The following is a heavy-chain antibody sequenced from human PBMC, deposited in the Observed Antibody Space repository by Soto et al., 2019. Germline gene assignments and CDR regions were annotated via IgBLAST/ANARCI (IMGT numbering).Heavy chain of an antibody. CDR2: ISSSGAYI. CDR3: ARGIAARADVPDS. V-gene: IGHV3-21*06. Sequence: EVQLVESGGGLVKPGGSLRLSCAASGFTFSSYSMNWVRQAPGKGLEWVSSISSSGAYIYYARSVRGRFTISRDTAKNSLYLQMHSLRVADTAVYYCARGIAARADVPDSWGQGTLVIVSA. J-gene: IGHJ4*02. D-gene: IGHD6-25*01. CDR1: GFTFSSYS.